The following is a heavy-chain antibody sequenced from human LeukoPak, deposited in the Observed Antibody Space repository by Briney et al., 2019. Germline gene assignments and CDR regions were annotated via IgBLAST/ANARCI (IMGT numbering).Heavy chain of an antibody. Sequence: PGGSLRLSCAASGFAFDDFGMHWVRQAPGKDLEWVSFISGDGSVTYYTDSLKGRFTVSRDNSKNSLYLQMGSLRAEDTALYYCGKDGPVISYWGQGTVVTVSS. CDR2: ISGDGSVT. D-gene: IGHD2-21*01. J-gene: IGHJ4*02. CDR1: GFAFDDFG. CDR3: GKDGPVISY. V-gene: IGHV3-43*02.